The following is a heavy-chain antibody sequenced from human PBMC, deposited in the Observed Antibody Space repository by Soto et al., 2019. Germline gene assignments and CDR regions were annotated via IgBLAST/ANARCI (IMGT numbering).Heavy chain of an antibody. CDR1: GYTFTSYA. CDR3: ARDRWIAAAGLHDAFDI. J-gene: IGHJ3*02. CDR2: INAGNGNT. Sequence: QVQLVQSGAEEKKPGASVKVSCKASGYTFTSYAMHWVRQAPGQRLEWMGWINAGNGNTKYSQKFQGRVTITRDTSXSXXYMELSSLRSEDTAVYYCARDRWIAAAGLHDAFDIWGQGTMVTVSS. V-gene: IGHV1-3*05. D-gene: IGHD6-13*01.